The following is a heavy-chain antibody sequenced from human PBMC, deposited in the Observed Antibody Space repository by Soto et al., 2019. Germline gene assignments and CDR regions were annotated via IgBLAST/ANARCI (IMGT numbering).Heavy chain of an antibody. Sequence: EVQLVESGGALVQPGGSLRISCAASGFTFSTYSMNWVRQAPGKGLEWVSYISSSSSIIYYADSVQDRFTLSKDNAKNSLYLQMNSLRGEDTAVYYCARDRGGGFDPWGQGTLVTVSS. V-gene: IGHV3-48*01. CDR3: ARDRGGGFDP. CDR1: GFTFSTYS. CDR2: ISSSSSII. D-gene: IGHD3-16*01. J-gene: IGHJ5*02.